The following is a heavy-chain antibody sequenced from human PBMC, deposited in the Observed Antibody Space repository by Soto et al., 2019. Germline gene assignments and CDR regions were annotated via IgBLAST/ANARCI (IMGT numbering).Heavy chain of an antibody. V-gene: IGHV1-18*01. Sequence: QVQLVQSGGEVKKPGASVTVSCKASGYTFINYHIPWVRQAPGQGLEWMAWINTYNGMTDYAQRFQGRVTMTRDTSTSTAYMELRNLGSDDTAVYFCAKSPRGEMATDWGQGPLVPVPS. CDR2: INTYNGMT. D-gene: IGHD5-12*01. CDR1: GYTFINYH. J-gene: IGHJ4*02. CDR3: AKSPRGEMATD.